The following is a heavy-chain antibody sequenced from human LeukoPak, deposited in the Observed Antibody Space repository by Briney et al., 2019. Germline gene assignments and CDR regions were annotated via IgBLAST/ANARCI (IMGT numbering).Heavy chain of an antibody. CDR3: ARGAAGNSSWLH. D-gene: IGHD6-13*01. V-gene: IGHV1-3*01. CDR1: GYTFTNYA. Sequence: ASVKVSCKASGYTFTNYAMHWVRQAPGQRLEWMGWINAGNGNTKFSQKFQGRVTITRDTSATTAYMELSSLRSEDTALYYCARGAAGNSSWLHWGQGTLVTVSS. CDR2: INAGNGNT. J-gene: IGHJ4*02.